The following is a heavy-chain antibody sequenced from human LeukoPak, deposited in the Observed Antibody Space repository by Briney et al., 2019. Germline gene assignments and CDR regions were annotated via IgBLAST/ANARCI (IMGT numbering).Heavy chain of an antibody. D-gene: IGHD3-22*01. CDR2: IIPILGIA. Sequence: SVKVSCKASGGTFSSYTISWVRQAPGQGLEWMGRIIPILGIANYAQKFQGRVTITADKSTSTAYMELSSLRPEDTAVYYCAKGQSYYDSSGYTPGVDYWGQGTLVTVSS. CDR3: AKGQSYYDSSGYTPGVDY. V-gene: IGHV1-69*02. CDR1: GGTFSSYT. J-gene: IGHJ4*02.